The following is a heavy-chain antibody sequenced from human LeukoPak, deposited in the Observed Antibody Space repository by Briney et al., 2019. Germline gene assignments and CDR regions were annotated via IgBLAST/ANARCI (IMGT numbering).Heavy chain of an antibody. CDR3: ARGGYGGNRGLDFDY. V-gene: IGHV1-2*02. J-gene: IGHJ4*02. Sequence: ASVKVSCKASGYTFTGYYMHWVRQAPGQGLEWMGWINPNSGGTNYAQKFQGRVTMTRDTSISTAYMELSRLRSDDTAVYYCARGGYGGNRGLDFDYWGQGTLVTVSS. D-gene: IGHD4-23*01. CDR1: GYTFTGYY. CDR2: INPNSGGT.